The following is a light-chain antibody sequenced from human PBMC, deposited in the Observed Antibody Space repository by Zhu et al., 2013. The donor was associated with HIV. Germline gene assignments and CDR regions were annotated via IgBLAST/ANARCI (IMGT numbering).Light chain of an antibody. Sequence: DIQMTQSPSSVSASVGDRVTITCRASQGISSWLVWYQHKPGKAPKLLIYAASSLQSGVPSRFSGGGSGTDFTLTISSLQPEDFATFYCQQSYSTPPTFGQGTKVEI. CDR3: QQSYSTPPT. V-gene: IGKV1-12*01. J-gene: IGKJ1*01. CDR2: AAS. CDR1: QGISSW.